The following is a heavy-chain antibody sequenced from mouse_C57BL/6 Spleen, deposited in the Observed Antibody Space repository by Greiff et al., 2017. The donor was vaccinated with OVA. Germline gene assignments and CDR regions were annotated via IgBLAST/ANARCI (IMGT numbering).Heavy chain of an antibody. CDR1: GYTFTDYY. V-gene: IGHV1-26*01. Sequence: EVQLQQSGPELVKPGASVKISCKASGYTFTDYYMNWVKQSHGKSLEWIGDINPNNGGTSYNQKFKGKATLTVDKSSSTAYMELLSLTSEDSAVYYCARRAVVAFNWYFDVWGTGTTVTVSS. D-gene: IGHD1-1*01. J-gene: IGHJ1*03. CDR3: ARRAVVAFNWYFDV. CDR2: INPNNGGT.